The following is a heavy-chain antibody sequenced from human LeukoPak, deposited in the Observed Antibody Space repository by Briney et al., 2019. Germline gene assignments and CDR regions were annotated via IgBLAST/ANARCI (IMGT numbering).Heavy chain of an antibody. CDR1: GYTFTTYW. D-gene: IGHD6-19*01. J-gene: IGHJ4*02. V-gene: IGHV5-51*01. CDR2: IFPGDSDT. CDR3: ARLIAVADTDTYFNY. Sequence: GESLKISCKGSGYTFTTYWIGWVRQMPGRGLEWMGIIFPGDSDTRYSPSFQGQVTISADKSISTAYLQWSSLKASDTAMYYCARLIAVADTDTYFNYWGQGTLVTVSS.